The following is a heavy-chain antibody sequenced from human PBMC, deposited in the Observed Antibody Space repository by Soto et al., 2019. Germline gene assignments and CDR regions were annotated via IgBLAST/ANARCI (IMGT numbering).Heavy chain of an antibody. V-gene: IGHV1-69*12. CDR2: IIPIFGTA. CDR1: GGTFSSYA. CDR3: ARLPVADRYRDY. D-gene: IGHD6-19*01. Sequence: QVQLVQSGAEVKKPGSSVKVSCKASGGTFSSYAISWVRQAPGQGLEWMGGIIPIFGTANYAPKFQGRVTITGDESTSTADMERTRLRSEDTAVYYCARLPVADRYRDYWGQGTLVTVSS. J-gene: IGHJ4*02.